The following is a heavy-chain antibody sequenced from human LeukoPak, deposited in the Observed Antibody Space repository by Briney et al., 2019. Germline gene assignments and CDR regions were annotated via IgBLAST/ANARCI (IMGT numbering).Heavy chain of an antibody. Sequence: GGSLRFSCAASGFTFSTYWMTWVRQAPGKGLEWVANIKEDGSEKYYVDSVKGRFTISRDNAKNSLYLQMNSLRAEDTAVYYCARALCIWGGDCHYFDYWGQGTLVTVSS. V-gene: IGHV3-7*01. CDR3: ARALCIWGGDCHYFDY. CDR2: IKEDGSEK. D-gene: IGHD2-21*01. CDR1: GFTFSTYW. J-gene: IGHJ4*02.